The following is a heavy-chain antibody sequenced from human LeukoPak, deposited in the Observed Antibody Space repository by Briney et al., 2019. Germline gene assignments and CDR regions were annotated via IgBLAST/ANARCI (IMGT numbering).Heavy chain of an antibody. CDR3: AAEGSWTLGDYYYGMDV. CDR2: IVVGSGNT. D-gene: IGHD2-15*01. CDR1: GFTFTSSA. V-gene: IGHV1-58*01. Sequence: SVKVSCKAFGFTFTSSAVQWVRQARGQRLEWIGWIVVGSGNTNYAQKFQERVTITRDMSTSTAYMELSSLRSEDTAVYYCAAEGSWTLGDYYYGMDVWGQGTTVTVSS. J-gene: IGHJ6*02.